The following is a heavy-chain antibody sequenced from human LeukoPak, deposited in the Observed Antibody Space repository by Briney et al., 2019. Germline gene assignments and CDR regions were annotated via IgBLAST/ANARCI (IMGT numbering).Heavy chain of an antibody. V-gene: IGHV4-34*01. J-gene: IGHJ4*02. CDR3: ARGPLNYYGSGSYYNALGY. CDR2: INHSGST. D-gene: IGHD3-10*01. Sequence: SETLSLTCAVYGGSFSGYYWSWIRRPPGKGLEWIGEINHSGSTNYNPSLKSRVTISVDTSKNQFSLKLSSVTAADTAVYYCARGPLNYYGSGSYYNALGYWGQGTLVTVSS. CDR1: GGSFSGYY.